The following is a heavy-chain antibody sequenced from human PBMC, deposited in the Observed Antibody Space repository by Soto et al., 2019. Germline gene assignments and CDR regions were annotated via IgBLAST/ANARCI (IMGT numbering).Heavy chain of an antibody. D-gene: IGHD6-25*01. CDR1: GGSISSSNW. V-gene: IGHV4-4*02. Sequence: QVQLQESGPGLVKPSGTLSLTCAVSGGSISSSNWWSWVRQPPGKGLEWIGEIYHSGSTNYNPSLKSRVTIAVDKSKNQFSLKLSSVTAADTAVYYCASQYSSVLTAYGMDVWGQGTTVTVSS. CDR3: ASQYSSVLTAYGMDV. CDR2: IYHSGST. J-gene: IGHJ6*02.